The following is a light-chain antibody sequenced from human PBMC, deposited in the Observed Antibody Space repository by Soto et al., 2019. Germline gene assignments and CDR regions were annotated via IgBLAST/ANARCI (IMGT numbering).Light chain of an antibody. V-gene: IGLV6-57*04. J-gene: IGLJ2*01. CDR1: SGSIASNY. Sequence: NFMLTQPHSLSESPGKTVTISCTRSSGSIASNYVQWYQQRPGSAPTTVIYEDNQRPSGVPDRFSGSIDSSSNSASLTISGLKTEDEADYYCQSYDSSHVVFGGGTKLTVL. CDR3: QSYDSSHVV. CDR2: EDN.